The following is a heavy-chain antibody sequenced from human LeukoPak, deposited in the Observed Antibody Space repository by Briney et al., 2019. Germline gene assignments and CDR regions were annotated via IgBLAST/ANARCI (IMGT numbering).Heavy chain of an antibody. J-gene: IGHJ4*02. CDR3: ARENSGSYREFDY. CDR1: GGSISSYY. Sequence: SKTLSLTCTVSGGSISSYYWSWIRQPAGKGLEWIGRIYTSGSTNYDASLKSRVSMSVDTSKNQFSLKLGSVTAADTAVFYCARENSGSYREFDYWGQGTLVTVSS. CDR2: IYTSGST. D-gene: IGHD1-26*01. V-gene: IGHV4-4*07.